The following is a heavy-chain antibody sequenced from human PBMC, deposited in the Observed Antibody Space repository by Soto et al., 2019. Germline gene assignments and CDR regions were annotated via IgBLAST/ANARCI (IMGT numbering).Heavy chain of an antibody. J-gene: IGHJ5*02. Sequence: SETLSLTCTVSGGSISSGGYYWSWLRQQPGKGLEWIGYIYYSGSTYYNPSLKSRVTISVDTSKNQFSLKLSSVTAADTAVYYCARDQGYYGSGRPGWFDPWGQGTLVTVSS. CDR3: ARDQGYYGSGRPGWFDP. V-gene: IGHV4-31*03. D-gene: IGHD3-10*01. CDR1: GGSISSGGYY. CDR2: IYYSGST.